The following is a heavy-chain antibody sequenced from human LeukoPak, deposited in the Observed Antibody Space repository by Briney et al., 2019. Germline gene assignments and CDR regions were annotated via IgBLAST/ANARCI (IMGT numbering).Heavy chain of an antibody. CDR2: ISSSSSYI. CDR1: GFTFSRYS. V-gene: IGHV3-21*01. CDR3: VRDYENLTGSKTRFHY. Sequence: GGSLRLSCAASGFTFSRYSMNWVRQAPGKGLEWVSCISSSSSYIYYANSVKGRFTISRDNAKNSLYLQMNSLRAEDTAVYYCVRDYENLTGSKTRFHYWGQGTLVTVSS. J-gene: IGHJ4*02. D-gene: IGHD3-9*01.